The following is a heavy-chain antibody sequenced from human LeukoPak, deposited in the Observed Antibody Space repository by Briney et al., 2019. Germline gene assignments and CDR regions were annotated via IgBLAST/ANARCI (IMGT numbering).Heavy chain of an antibody. J-gene: IGHJ3*01. Sequence: GIIPIFGTANYAQKFQGRVTITADELTSTAYMELSSLRSEDTAVYYCARDRIVGATTAFDVWGQGTMVTVSS. V-gene: IGHV1-69*01. CDR3: ARDRIVGATTAFDV. CDR2: IIPIFGTA. D-gene: IGHD1-26*01.